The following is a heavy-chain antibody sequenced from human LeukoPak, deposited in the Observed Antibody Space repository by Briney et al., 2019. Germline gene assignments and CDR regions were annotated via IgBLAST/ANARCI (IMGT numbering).Heavy chain of an antibody. CDR2: IRASDGST. D-gene: IGHD1-26*01. J-gene: IGHJ4*02. Sequence: GGSLRLSCAASGFTFVSHAMSWVRQAPGKGLEWVSDIRASDGSTYYADSVKGRFTSSRDNSKNTLYLQMNSLRAEDTAVYYCARGSNSGSFRPDFWGQGTLVTVSS. V-gene: IGHV3-23*01. CDR3: ARGSNSGSFRPDF. CDR1: GFTFVSHA.